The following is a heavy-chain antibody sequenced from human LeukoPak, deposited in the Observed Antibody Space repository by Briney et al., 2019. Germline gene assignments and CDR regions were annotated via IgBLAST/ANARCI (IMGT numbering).Heavy chain of an antibody. V-gene: IGHV3-49*04. CDR1: GFTFSRYG. D-gene: IGHD2-15*01. CDR3: TGGGSYGMT. Sequence: GGSLRLSCAASGFTFSRYGMHWVRQAPGKGLEWVGFIRSKAYGGTTEYAASVKGRFTISRDDSKSIAYLQMNSLKTEDTAVYYCTGGGSYGMTWGQGTMVTVSS. J-gene: IGHJ3*01. CDR2: IRSKAYGGTT.